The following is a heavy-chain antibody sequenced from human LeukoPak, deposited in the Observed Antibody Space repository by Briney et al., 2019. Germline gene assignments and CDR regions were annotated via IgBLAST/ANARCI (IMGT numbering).Heavy chain of an antibody. CDR2: ISNSGYT. V-gene: IGHV4-59*01. CDR1: GGDSISSYY. CDR3: AGSSSGWIY. Sequence: SETLSLTCSVSGGDSISSYYWYWIRQSPGKRLDWIGNISNSGYTAYNPSLKGQVTMSIDTSQMPFFLRLSSVSAADTAVYYCAGSSSGWIYWGLGTPVLVSS. J-gene: IGHJ4*02. D-gene: IGHD6-19*01.